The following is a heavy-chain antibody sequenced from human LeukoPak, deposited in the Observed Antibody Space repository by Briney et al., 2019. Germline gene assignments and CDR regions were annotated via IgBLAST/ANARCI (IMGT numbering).Heavy chain of an antibody. V-gene: IGHV4-59*08. D-gene: IGHD6-19*01. CDR3: ARSESSGWYYFDY. CDR2: IYYSGST. J-gene: IGHJ4*02. CDR1: GGSLSSYY. Sequence: SETLSLTCTVSGGSLSSYYWSWIRQPPGKGLEWIGYIYYSGSTNHNPSLQSRLTISVDTSKNQFSLKLSSVTAADTAVYYCARSESSGWYYFDYWGQGTLVTVSS.